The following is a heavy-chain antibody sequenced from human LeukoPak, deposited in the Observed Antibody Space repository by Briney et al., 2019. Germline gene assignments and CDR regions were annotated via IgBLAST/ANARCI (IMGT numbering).Heavy chain of an antibody. CDR1: GFTSRNFG. D-gene: IGHD4-17*01. CDR2: ISDSGLTT. CDR3: AKDPSTFLTTGWYFDL. V-gene: IGHV3-23*01. J-gene: IGHJ2*01. Sequence: GGSLRLSCAASGFTSRNFGMTWVRQVPGKGLEWVSTISDSGLTTHYADSVKGRFTISRDNSRSTFYLHMSSLRAVDTAIYYCAKDPSTFLTTGWYFDLWGRGTLVTVSS.